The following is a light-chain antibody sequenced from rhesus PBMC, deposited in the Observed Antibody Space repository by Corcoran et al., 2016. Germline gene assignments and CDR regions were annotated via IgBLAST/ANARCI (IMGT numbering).Light chain of an antibody. CDR3: QHYYSTPFT. V-gene: IGKV1-25*01. Sequence: DIQMTQSLSSLSASVGDRVTITRRASQGITNDLAWYQQKPGETPKLLIYEESSLQSGIPSRSRGIGSGTVFTLTISSLQSEDFASYYCQHYYSTPFTFGPGTKLDIK. J-gene: IGKJ3*01. CDR2: EES. CDR1: QGITND.